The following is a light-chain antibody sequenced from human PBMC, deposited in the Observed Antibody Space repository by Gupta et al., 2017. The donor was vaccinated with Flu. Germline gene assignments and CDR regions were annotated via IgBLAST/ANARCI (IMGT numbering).Light chain of an antibody. J-gene: IGKJ1*01. Sequence: EIQMIQSPSSLSASVGDRVTITCRASQSISSYLNWYQQKPGKAPKLLIYAASSLQSGVPSRFSGSGSGTDFTLTISSLQPEDFATYYCQQSYSTPRTFGQGPKVEIK. V-gene: IGKV1-39*01. CDR1: QSISSY. CDR2: AAS. CDR3: QQSYSTPRT.